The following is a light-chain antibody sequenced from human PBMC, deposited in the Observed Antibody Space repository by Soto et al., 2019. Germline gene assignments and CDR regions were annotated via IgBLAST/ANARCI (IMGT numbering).Light chain of an antibody. J-gene: IGKJ5*01. V-gene: IGKV3-11*01. Sequence: EIVVTLSAATLSLNTGERATLSCRASQSVSSYLAWYQQKPGQAPRLLIYDASNRATGIPARFSGSGSGTDFTLTISSLEPEDFAVYYCQQRSNWPPSITFSQRTLPAIK. CDR3: QQRSNWPPSIT. CDR1: QSVSSY. CDR2: DAS.